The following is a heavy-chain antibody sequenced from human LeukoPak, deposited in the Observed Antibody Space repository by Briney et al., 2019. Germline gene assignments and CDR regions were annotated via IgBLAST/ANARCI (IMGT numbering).Heavy chain of an antibody. J-gene: IGHJ4*02. CDR3: AKDLRYGSAWYGVDY. D-gene: IGHD6-19*01. Sequence: GGSLRLSSAASGFTFGAYAMNWVRQAPGKGLEWVSSICAGGGNTYYADSVKGRFTISRDNPKNTLYLQINSLTAEDTAVYYCAKDLRYGSAWYGVDYWGQGTLVSVSS. V-gene: IGHV3-23*01. CDR2: ICAGGGNT. CDR1: GFTFGAYA.